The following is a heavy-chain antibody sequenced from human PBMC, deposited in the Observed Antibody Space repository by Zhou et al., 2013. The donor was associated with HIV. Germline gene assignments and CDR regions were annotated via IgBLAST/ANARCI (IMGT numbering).Heavy chain of an antibody. Sequence: QVQLVQSGAEVKKPGSSAKVSCKASGGSFSRHAITWVRQARGQGLEWMGGIIPIFGTATYAQKFQGRVTITTDESTTTAYMELNRLTSEDTAVYYCARQGVDSGSGRLYYMDVWGKGTKGHRSP. CDR1: GGSFSRHA. J-gene: IGHJ6*03. CDR3: ARQGVDSGSGRLYYMDV. V-gene: IGHV1-69*05. CDR2: IIPIFGTA. D-gene: IGHD3-10*01.